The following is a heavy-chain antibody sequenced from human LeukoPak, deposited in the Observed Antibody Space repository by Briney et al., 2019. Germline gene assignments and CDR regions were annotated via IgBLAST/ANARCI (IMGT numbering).Heavy chain of an antibody. CDR2: IGRGIR. J-gene: IGHJ4*02. CDR1: RFTFSSYS. V-gene: IGHV3-48*04. CDR3: ARDAPAGEKPEYFFDY. Sequence: GGSLRLSCAASRFTFSSYSMNWVRQAPGKGLEWVSHIGRGIRYADSVKGRLTISRDNAKNSVYLQVNSLRAEDTAVYYCARDAPAGEKPEYFFDYWGQGTLVTVPS.